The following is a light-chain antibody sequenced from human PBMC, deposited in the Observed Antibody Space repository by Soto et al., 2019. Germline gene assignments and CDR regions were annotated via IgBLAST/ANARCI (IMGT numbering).Light chain of an antibody. CDR2: YDS. Sequence: SYELTQPPSVSVAPGETARITCGGNNIGRKSVHWYQQKPGQAPVLVIYYDSDRPSGTPGRFSGSNSWNTATLTITRVEAGDEADDYYQVWDSNSDHSLFGGGTKLTVL. J-gene: IGLJ2*01. CDR3: QVWDSNSDHSL. V-gene: IGLV3-21*04. CDR1: NIGRKS.